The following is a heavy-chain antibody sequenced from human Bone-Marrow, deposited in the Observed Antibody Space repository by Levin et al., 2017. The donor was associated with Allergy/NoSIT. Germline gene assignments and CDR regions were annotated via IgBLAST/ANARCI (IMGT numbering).Heavy chain of an antibody. J-gene: IGHJ3*01. Sequence: GGSLRLSCAASGLSFSDRYIDWVRQAPGKGLEWIGRCRDKSQSYTTEYAASVKGRFTISRDDSKQSVYLQLNNGRTDDTAVYFCARVTDVGNQDGLDVWGQGTMLVVSS. D-gene: IGHD1-26*01. V-gene: IGHV3-72*01. CDR1: GLSFSDRY. CDR3: ARVTDVGNQDGLDV. CDR2: CRDKSQSYTT.